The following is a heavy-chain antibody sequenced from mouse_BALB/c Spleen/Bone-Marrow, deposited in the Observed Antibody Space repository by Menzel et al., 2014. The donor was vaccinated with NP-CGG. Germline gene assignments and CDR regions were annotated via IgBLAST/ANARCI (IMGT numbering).Heavy chain of an antibody. D-gene: IGHD1-1*01. CDR1: GFSLTSYG. CDR2: IWSGGRT. CDR3: ARNYYGSRYWYFYF. V-gene: IGHV2-2*02. Sequence: QLELKKTGPDLVQTSQSLSMTCTVYGFSLTSYGVHWVRQSPGKGLEWLGVIWSGGRTDYNAAFISRLSISKDNSKSQVFFKMNRLQANDTAIYYCARNYYGSRYWYFYFCGAGTTATVSS. J-gene: IGHJ1*01.